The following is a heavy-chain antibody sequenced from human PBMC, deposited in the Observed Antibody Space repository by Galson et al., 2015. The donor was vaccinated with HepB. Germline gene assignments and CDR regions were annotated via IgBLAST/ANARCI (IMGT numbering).Heavy chain of an antibody. CDR1: GGSISSSSYY. D-gene: IGHD3-16*01. CDR3: ARRRVWGISHTPYYFDY. CDR2: IYYSGST. J-gene: IGHJ4*02. V-gene: IGHV4-39*01. Sequence: ETLSLTCTVSGGSISSSSYYWGWIRQPPGKGLEWIGSIYYSGSTYYNPSLKSRVTISVDASKNQFSLKLSSVTAADTAVYYCARRRVWGISHTPYYFDYWGQGTLVTVSS.